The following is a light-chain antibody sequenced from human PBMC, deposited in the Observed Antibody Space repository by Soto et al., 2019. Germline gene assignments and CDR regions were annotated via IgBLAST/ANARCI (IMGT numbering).Light chain of an antibody. V-gene: IGKV3-11*01. J-gene: IGKJ1*01. CDR3: QQRDNWPWT. CDR1: QSVRSN. CDR2: DAS. Sequence: ETVLTQSPATLSLSLGERATLSCRASQSVRSNLAWYQHKPGQAPRLLIYDASNRATGIPGRFSGSGSGTDFTLTISNLEPEDFAVYYCQQRDNWPWTFGQGAKVEIK.